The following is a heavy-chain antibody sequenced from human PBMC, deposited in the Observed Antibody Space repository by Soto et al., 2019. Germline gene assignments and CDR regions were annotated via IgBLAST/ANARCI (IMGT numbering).Heavy chain of an antibody. V-gene: IGHV3-21*01. CDR3: ASSPPPRYFDWFARPNYYYYYMDV. J-gene: IGHJ6*03. Sequence: GGSLRLSCAASGFTFSSYSMNWVRQAPGKGLECVSSISSSSSYIYYADSVKGRFTISRDNAKNSLYLQMNSLRAEDTAVYYCASSPPPRYFDWFARPNYYYYYMDVWGKGTTVTVSS. D-gene: IGHD3-9*01. CDR2: ISSSSSYI. CDR1: GFTFSSYS.